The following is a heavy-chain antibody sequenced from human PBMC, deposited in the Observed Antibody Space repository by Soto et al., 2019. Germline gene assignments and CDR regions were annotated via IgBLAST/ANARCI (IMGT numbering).Heavy chain of an antibody. CDR2: IYTSGST. J-gene: IGHJ6*01. V-gene: IGHV4-4*07. Sequence: SVTRPLTWPFAGCSISNHYWSWLRQPAGKGLEWIGRIYTSGSTNYNPSLKSRVTMSVDTSKNQFSLKLSSVTAADTAVYYCAGSPITIFGVVIPPYYYGMDVWGQGTTVTGSS. CDR1: GCSISNHY. CDR3: AGSPITIFGVVIPPYYYGMDV. D-gene: IGHD3-3*01.